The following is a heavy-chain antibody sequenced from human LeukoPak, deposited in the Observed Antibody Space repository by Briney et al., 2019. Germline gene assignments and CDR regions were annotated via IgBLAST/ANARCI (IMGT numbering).Heavy chain of an antibody. J-gene: IGHJ4*02. CDR3: ARDKDGGWYYFHS. CDR2: IWFDGSHT. D-gene: IGHD3-16*01. CDR1: GFTFSRYG. V-gene: IGHV3-33*01. Sequence: PGRSLRLSCAASGFTFSRYGMHWVRQAPGKGLEWVAVIWFDGSHTDYADSVKGRFTISRDNSKNTLYLQMNDLRDEDTAVYYCARDKDGGWYYFHSWGQGTLATVSS.